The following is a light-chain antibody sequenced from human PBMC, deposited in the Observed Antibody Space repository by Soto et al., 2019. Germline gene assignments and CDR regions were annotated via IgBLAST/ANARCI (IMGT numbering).Light chain of an antibody. V-gene: IGLV2-11*01. CDR1: SNDVGGYNF. Sequence: QSSLTQPRSVSGSPGQSVTISCTGTSNDVGGYNFVSWYQQHPGKVPKLFIYDVSRRPSGVPDRFSGSKSGNTASLTISGLQAEDEADYYCSSYAGSYTLVFGGGTKGTVL. CDR2: DVS. J-gene: IGLJ2*01. CDR3: SSYAGSYTLV.